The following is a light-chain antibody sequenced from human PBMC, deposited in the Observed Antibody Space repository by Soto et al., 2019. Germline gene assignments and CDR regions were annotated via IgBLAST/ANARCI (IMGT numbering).Light chain of an antibody. Sequence: EIVLTQSPATLSLSPGERATLSCRASQSVSSYLAWYQQKPGQAPRLLIYDASNRATGIPARFSGSGSGTDFTLTISSLEPEDFAVYYCQQYANSPFTFGPGTKVDIK. CDR1: QSVSSY. CDR2: DAS. V-gene: IGKV3-11*01. J-gene: IGKJ3*01. CDR3: QQYANSPFT.